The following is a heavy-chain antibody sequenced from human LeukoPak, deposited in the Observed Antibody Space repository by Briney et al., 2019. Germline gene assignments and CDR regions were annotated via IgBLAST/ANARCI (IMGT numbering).Heavy chain of an antibody. CDR2: ISGNSGSI. CDR3: AKDGGSGEFDY. D-gene: IGHD3-16*01. J-gene: IGHJ4*02. Sequence: PGRSLRLSCAASGFTFDDYAMHWVRQAPGKGLEWVSGISGNSGSIGYADSVKGRFTISRDNAKNSLYLQMNSLRAEDMALYYCAKDGGSGEFDYWGQGTLVTVSS. V-gene: IGHV3-9*03. CDR1: GFTFDDYA.